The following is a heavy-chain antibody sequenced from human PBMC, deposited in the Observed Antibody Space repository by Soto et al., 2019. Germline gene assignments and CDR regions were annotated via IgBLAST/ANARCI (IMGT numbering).Heavy chain of an antibody. Sequence: GGSLRLSCAASGFTVSSNYMSWVRQAPGKGLEWVSVIYSGGSTYYADSVKGRFTISRHNSKNTPYLQMNSLRAEDTAVYYCARSYGSGSYTLRYYYYMDVWGKGTTVTVSS. V-gene: IGHV3-53*04. CDR2: IYSGGST. D-gene: IGHD3-10*01. J-gene: IGHJ6*03. CDR1: GFTVSSNY. CDR3: ARSYGSGSYTLRYYYYMDV.